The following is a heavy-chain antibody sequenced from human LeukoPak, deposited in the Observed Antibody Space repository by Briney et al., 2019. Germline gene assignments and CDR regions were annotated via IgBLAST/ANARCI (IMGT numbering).Heavy chain of an antibody. CDR3: AKGPLSFPDAFDI. D-gene: IGHD2/OR15-2a*01. CDR1: GFTFSSYG. Sequence: GGSLRLSCAASGFTFSSYGMYWVRQAPGKGLEWVAFIRYDGSNKYYADSVKGRFTISRDNSKNTLYLQMNSLRAEDTAVYYCAKGPLSFPDAFDIWGQGTMVTVSS. J-gene: IGHJ3*02. V-gene: IGHV3-30*02. CDR2: IRYDGSNK.